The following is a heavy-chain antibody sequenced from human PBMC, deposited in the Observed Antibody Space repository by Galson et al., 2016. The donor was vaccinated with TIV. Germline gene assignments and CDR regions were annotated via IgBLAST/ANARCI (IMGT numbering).Heavy chain of an antibody. CDR3: ATTTPAIIQLGYYFDS. D-gene: IGHD6-6*01. J-gene: IGHJ4*02. V-gene: IGHV3-53*01. Sequence: SLRLSCAASGFTFSTFSITYMSWVRQAPGKGMEWVSRIYSDGTTYYACSLKARFTISRDNSKNTLYLQLNSLRADDTAVYYCATTTPAIIQLGYYFDSWGQGTLVTVSS. CDR1: GFTFSTFSITY. CDR2: IYSDGTT.